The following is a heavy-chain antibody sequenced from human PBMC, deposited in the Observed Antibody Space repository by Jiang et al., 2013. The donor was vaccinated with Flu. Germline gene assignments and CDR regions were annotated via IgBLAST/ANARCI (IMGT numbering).Heavy chain of an antibody. Sequence: VQLVESGGGVVQPGGSLRLSCVASGFIFSTYGMNWVRQAPGKGLEWVAYINYSGNNKQCVDSERGRFTISRDNSKNTLYLQMNSLRVDDTAVYYCAKPISGNYDRNAFDIWGQGTMVTVSS. CDR1: GFIFSTYG. V-gene: IGHV3-30*02. CDR2: INYSGNNK. D-gene: IGHD1-26*01. J-gene: IGHJ3*02. CDR3: AKPISGNYDRNAFDI.